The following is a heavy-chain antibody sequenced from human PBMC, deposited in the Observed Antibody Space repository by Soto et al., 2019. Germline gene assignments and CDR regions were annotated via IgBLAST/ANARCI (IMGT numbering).Heavy chain of an antibody. D-gene: IGHD6-13*01. CDR2: INAGNGNT. J-gene: IGHJ6*02. CDR3: ARDGVKIWGAAAGGDYYYGMDV. CDR1: GYPFTSYA. V-gene: IGHV1-3*01. Sequence: GASVKVSCKASGYPFTSYAMHWVRQAPGQRLEWMGWINAGNGNTKYSQKFQGRVTITRDTSASTAYMELSSLRSEDTAVYYCARDGVKIWGAAAGGDYYYGMDVWGQGTTVTVSS.